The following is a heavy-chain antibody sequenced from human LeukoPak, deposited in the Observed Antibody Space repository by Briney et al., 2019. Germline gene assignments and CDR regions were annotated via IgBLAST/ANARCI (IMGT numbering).Heavy chain of an antibody. Sequence: SETLSLTCTVSGGPVSSDGNYWTWIRQHPGKGLEWIGLISSGGSTYYNPSLMSRVTVSLDTSKNLFSLTLASVSAADTAVYYCARETLLAHAFDIWGQGTPVTVSS. J-gene: IGHJ3*02. CDR1: GGPVSSDGNY. CDR3: ARETLLAHAFDI. CDR2: ISSGGST. V-gene: IGHV4-31*03.